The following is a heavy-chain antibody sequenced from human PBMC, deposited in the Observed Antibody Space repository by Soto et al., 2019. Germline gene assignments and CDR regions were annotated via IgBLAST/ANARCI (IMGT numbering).Heavy chain of an antibody. D-gene: IGHD6-19*01. V-gene: IGHV5-51*01. J-gene: IGHJ3*02. Sequence: PVESLKISCKGSGYSLTSYCIGWVRQMPGKGLEWMGIIYPGDSDTRYSPSFQGQVTISADKSISTAYLQWSSLKASDTAMYYCARPHSGWQGLLNDAFDIWGHGTMVTVSS. CDR1: GYSLTSYC. CDR3: ARPHSGWQGLLNDAFDI. CDR2: IYPGDSDT.